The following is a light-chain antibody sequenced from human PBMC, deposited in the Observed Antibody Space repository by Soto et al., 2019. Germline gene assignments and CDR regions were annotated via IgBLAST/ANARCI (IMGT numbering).Light chain of an antibody. V-gene: IGKV3-15*01. J-gene: IGKJ1*01. Sequence: EIVMTQSPATLSVSPGERATLSCRASQSVSSNLAWYQQKPGQAPRLLIYGASTRATGIPARFSGSGSRTEFTLTISSLQSEDFAVYYCQHYSNWPPWTFGQGTKVEIK. CDR2: GAS. CDR1: QSVSSN. CDR3: QHYSNWPPWT.